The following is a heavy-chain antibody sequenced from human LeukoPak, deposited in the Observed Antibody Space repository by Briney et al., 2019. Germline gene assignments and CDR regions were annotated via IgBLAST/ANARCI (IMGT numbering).Heavy chain of an antibody. CDR1: GYTFTGYY. CDR3: ARDVYYYDSSGYHPDY. V-gene: IGHV1-2*06. Sequence: ASVKVSCKASGYTFTGYYMHWVRQAPGQGLEWMGRINPNSGDTNYAQKFQGRVTMTRDTSISTAYMELSRLRSDDTAVYYCARDVYYYDSSGYHPDYWGQGTLVTVSS. D-gene: IGHD3-22*01. J-gene: IGHJ4*02. CDR2: INPNSGDT.